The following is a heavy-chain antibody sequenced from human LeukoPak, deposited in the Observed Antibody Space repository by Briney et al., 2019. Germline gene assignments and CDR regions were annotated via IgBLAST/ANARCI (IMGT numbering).Heavy chain of an antibody. Sequence: TGESLRLSCAATGFTLSNYWMHWVRQAPGKGLVWVSRLHSDGTSTSYADSVRGRFTISRDNARNTLYLQMNTLRAEDTAVYYCATSGWPYYFHYWVQGTLVTVSS. J-gene: IGHJ4*02. CDR3: ATSGWPYYFHY. CDR1: GFTLSNYW. D-gene: IGHD6-25*01. V-gene: IGHV3-74*01. CDR2: LHSDGTST.